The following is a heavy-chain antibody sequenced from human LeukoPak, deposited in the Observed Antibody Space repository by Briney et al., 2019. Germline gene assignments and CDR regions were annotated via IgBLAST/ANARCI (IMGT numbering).Heavy chain of an antibody. V-gene: IGHV3-48*03. CDR2: INSANRI. CDR1: ASIVSIYE. CDR3: ARFHTSHYNSIDY. Sequence: PGRCLRPSCAASASIVSIYEMTSVSQARRNWKEWVSYINSANRIKYGDSVKGRFTISRDNAKNSLYLQMHSLRVEDTAVYYCARFHTSHYNSIDYWGQGTLVTVSS. J-gene: IGHJ4*02. D-gene: IGHD1-20*01.